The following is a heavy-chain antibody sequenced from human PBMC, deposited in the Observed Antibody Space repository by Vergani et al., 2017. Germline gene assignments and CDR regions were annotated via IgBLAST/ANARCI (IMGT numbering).Heavy chain of an antibody. D-gene: IGHD2-2*01. Sequence: QVQLVQSGAEVKKPGASVKVSCKASGYTFTGYYMHWVRQAPGQGLEWMGRINPNNGGTNYAQKFQGRVTMTRDTSISTVYMELSRLRYDDTAVYDCAGAEYCSSTSCSDFDYWGQGTLVTVSS. CDR3: AGAEYCSSTSCSDFDY. J-gene: IGHJ4*02. V-gene: IGHV1-2*06. CDR1: GYTFTGYY. CDR2: INPNNGGT.